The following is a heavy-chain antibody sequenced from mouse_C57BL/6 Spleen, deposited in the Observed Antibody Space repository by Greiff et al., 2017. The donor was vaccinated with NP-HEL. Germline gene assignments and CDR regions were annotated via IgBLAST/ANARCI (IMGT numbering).Heavy chain of an antibody. CDR2: ILPGSGST. V-gene: IGHV1-9*01. J-gene: IGHJ2*01. CDR3: ERRPQEY. CDR1: GYTFTGYW. Sequence: QVQLQQSGAELMKPGASVKLSCTATGYTFTGYWIEWVKQRPGHGLEWIGEILPGSGSTNYNEKFKGKATFTADISSNTAYMQLSSLATEDSAIYQSERRPQEYWGQGTTLTFSS.